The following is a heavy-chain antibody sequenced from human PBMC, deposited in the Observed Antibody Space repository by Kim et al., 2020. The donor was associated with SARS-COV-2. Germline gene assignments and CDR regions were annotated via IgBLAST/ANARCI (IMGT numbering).Heavy chain of an antibody. CDR1: GGSISSYY. Sequence: SETLSLTCTVSGGSISSYYWSWIRQPPGKGLEWIGYIYYSGSTNYNPSLKSRGTISVDTSKNQFSLKLSSVTAADTAVYYCARDDYGDLPTGFNWFDPWGQGTLVTVSS. CDR2: IYYSGST. V-gene: IGHV4-59*13. D-gene: IGHD4-17*01. CDR3: ARDDYGDLPTGFNWFDP. J-gene: IGHJ5*02.